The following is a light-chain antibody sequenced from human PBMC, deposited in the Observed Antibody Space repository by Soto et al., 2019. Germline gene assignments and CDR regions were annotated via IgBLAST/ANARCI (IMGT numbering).Light chain of an antibody. Sequence: QSALTQPRSVSGSPGQSVTISCTGTSSDVGGYNYVSWYQQHPGKAPKLIIYDVSKRPSGVPDRFSGSKSGNTASLTISGLQAEDEADYYCCSYAGRYTLDVVFGGGTQLTVL. J-gene: IGLJ2*01. V-gene: IGLV2-11*01. CDR3: CSYAGRYTLDVV. CDR1: SSDVGGYNY. CDR2: DVS.